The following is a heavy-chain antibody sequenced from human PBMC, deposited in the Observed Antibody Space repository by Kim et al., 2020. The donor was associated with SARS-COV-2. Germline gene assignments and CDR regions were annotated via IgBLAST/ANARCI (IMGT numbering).Heavy chain of an antibody. J-gene: IGHJ4*02. Sequence: GGSLRLSCAASGFTVSSNYMSWVRQAPGKGLEWVSVIYSGGSTYYADSVKGRFTISRDNSKNTLYLQMNSLRAEDTAVYYCASSRGSYYGSGRPYKYWGQGTLVTVSS. CDR3: ASSRGSYYGSGRPYKY. D-gene: IGHD3-10*01. CDR2: IYSGGST. V-gene: IGHV3-53*01. CDR1: GFTVSSNY.